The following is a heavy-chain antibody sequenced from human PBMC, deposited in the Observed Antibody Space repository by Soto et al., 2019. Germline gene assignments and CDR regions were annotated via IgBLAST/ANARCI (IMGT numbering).Heavy chain of an antibody. CDR1: GFTFSKYG. CDR3: AKVRSSSGYSSYFDF. Sequence: GGSLRLSCAASGFTFSKYGMHWFRQAPGKGLEWVAVISLDGSNKFYVDSVEGRFTISSDNSKNTLYLQMNSLRADDTAVYYCAKVRSSSGYSSYFDFWGQGTLVTVSS. J-gene: IGHJ4*02. V-gene: IGHV3-30*18. D-gene: IGHD3-22*01. CDR2: ISLDGSNK.